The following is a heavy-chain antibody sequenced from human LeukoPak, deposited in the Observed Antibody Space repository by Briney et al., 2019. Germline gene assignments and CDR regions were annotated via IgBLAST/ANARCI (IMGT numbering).Heavy chain of an antibody. CDR3: ARDGRDSSGYYDAFDI. J-gene: IGHJ3*02. Sequence: PGGSLRLSCAASGFTFSSYSMNWVRQAPGKGLEWVSSISSSSNIYYADSVKGRSTISRDNAKNSLYLQMNSLRAEDTAVYYCARDGRDSSGYYDAFDIWGQGTMVTVSS. V-gene: IGHV3-21*01. CDR2: ISSSSNI. D-gene: IGHD3-22*01. CDR1: GFTFSSYS.